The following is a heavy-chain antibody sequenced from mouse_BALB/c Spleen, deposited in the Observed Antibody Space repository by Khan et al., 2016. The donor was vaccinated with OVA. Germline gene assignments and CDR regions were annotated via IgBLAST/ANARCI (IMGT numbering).Heavy chain of an antibody. J-gene: IGHJ2*01. D-gene: IGHD3-1*01. CDR1: GYTFTNYW. CDR3: ARRRAVRATWEYFDY. Sequence: QAQLKESGAELLRPGTSVRMSCKASGYTFTNYWIGWVKQRPGHGLEWIGDIYPGGGYTNYNENFKDKATLTADTSSSTAYMQLSSLPSEDYAIYYCARRRAVRATWEYFDYWGQVTTLTVAS. V-gene: IGHV1-63*02. CDR2: IYPGGGYT.